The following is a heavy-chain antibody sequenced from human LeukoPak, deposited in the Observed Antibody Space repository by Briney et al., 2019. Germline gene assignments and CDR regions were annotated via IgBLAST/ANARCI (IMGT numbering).Heavy chain of an antibody. V-gene: IGHV3-33*01. CDR1: GFTFSSRG. D-gene: IGHD3-22*01. Sequence: GGSLRLSCAASGFTFSSRGMHWVRQAPGKGLEWVAVIWNDGSKEYYADSVKGRFTISRDNSENTPHLQMNSLRAEDTAVYYCARFTGDDSSGFYDYWGQGTLVTVSS. CDR3: ARFTGDDSSGFYDY. CDR2: IWNDGSKE. J-gene: IGHJ4*02.